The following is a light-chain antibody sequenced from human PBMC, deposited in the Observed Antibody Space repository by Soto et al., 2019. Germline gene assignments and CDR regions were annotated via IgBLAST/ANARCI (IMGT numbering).Light chain of an antibody. CDR3: LLFYNNAHVV. J-gene: IGLJ2*01. CDR1: TGAVTSGHF. CDR2: DTS. Sequence: QAVVTQEPSLTVSPGGTVTLTCGSSTGAVTSGHFTYWFQQKPGQAPRTLIYDTSNKHSWTPARFSGSLLGGKAALTLSGAQPEDEAEYYCLLFYNNAHVVFGGGTQLTVL. V-gene: IGLV7-46*01.